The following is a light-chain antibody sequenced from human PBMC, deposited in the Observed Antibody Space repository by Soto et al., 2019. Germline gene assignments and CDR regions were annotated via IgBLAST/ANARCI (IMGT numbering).Light chain of an antibody. V-gene: IGKV3D-15*01. J-gene: IGKJ2*01. CDR2: GAS. CDR1: QSVSSS. CDR3: QQYSNRYT. Sequence: EIVRTQSPATLSVSPGERATLSCRASQSVSSSLAWYQHKPGQAPRLLIYGASIRATGIPARFSGIGSGTEFTLTISSLQSEDFAAYYCQQYSNRYTFGQGTKLEIK.